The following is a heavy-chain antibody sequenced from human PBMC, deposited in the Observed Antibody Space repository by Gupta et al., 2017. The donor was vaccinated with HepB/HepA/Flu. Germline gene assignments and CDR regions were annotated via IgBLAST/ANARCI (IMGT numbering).Heavy chain of an antibody. D-gene: IGHD3-3*01. CDR2: ISSSGSTI. CDR1: GFTFSSYE. J-gene: IGHJ6*02. CDR3: ASTTYYDFWSGYRMGYGMDV. V-gene: IGHV3-48*03. Sequence: EVQLVESGGGLVQPGGSLRLSCAASGFTFSSYEMNWVRQAPGTGLEWVSYISSSGSTIYYADSVKGRFTISRDNAKNSLYLQMNSLRAEDTAVYYCASTTYYDFWSGYRMGYGMDVWGQGTTVTVSS.